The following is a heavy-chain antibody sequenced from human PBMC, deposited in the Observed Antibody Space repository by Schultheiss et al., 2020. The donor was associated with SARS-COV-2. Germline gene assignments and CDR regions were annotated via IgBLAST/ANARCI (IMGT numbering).Heavy chain of an antibody. Sequence: SETLSLTCAVSGGSISSSNWWSWVRQPPGKGLEWIGEIYHSGSTYYNPSLKSRVTISVDRSKNQFSLKLSSVTAADTAVYYCARERWRYWYFDLWGRGTLVTVSS. J-gene: IGHJ2*01. CDR2: IYHSGST. CDR1: GGSISSSNW. CDR3: ARERWRYWYFDL. D-gene: IGHD2-15*01. V-gene: IGHV4-4*02.